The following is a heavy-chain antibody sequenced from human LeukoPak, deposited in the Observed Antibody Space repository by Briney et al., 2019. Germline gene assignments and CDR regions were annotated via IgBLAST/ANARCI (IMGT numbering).Heavy chain of an antibody. D-gene: IGHD1-26*01. CDR1: GGSISSYY. Sequence: SETLSLTCTVSGGSISSYYWSWIRQPPGKGLEWIGYIYYSGGTNYNPSLKSRVTISVDTSRNQFSLKLSSVTAADTAVYYCARVVVGATPYYYGMDVWGQGTTVTVSS. CDR2: IYYSGGT. CDR3: ARVVVGATPYYYGMDV. J-gene: IGHJ6*02. V-gene: IGHV4-59*01.